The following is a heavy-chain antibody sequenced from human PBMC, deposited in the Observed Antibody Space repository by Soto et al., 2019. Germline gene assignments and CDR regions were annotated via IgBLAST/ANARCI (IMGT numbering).Heavy chain of an antibody. CDR2: INPNSGGT. CDR1: VYTFTGYY. D-gene: IGHD2-21*01. Sequence: XSVKVSCKASVYTFTGYYMHWVRQAPGQGLEWMGWINPNSGGTNYAQKFQGRVTMTRDTSISTAYMELSRLRSDDTAVYYCASRLDCGGECSYYYGMDVWGQGTTVTASS. CDR3: ASRLDCGGECSYYYGMDV. V-gene: IGHV1-2*02. J-gene: IGHJ6*02.